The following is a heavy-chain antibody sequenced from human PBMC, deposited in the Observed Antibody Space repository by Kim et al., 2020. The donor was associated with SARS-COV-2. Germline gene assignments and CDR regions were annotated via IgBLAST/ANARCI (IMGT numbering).Heavy chain of an antibody. D-gene: IGHD6-13*01. CDR2: INHSGST. J-gene: IGHJ5*02. CDR1: GGSFSGYY. CDR3: ARGSYSSSRYVVRGWFDP. Sequence: SETLSLTCAVYGGSFSGYYWSWIRQPPGKGLEWIGEINHSGSTNYNPSLKSRVTISVDTSKNQFSLKLSSVTAADAAVSYCARGSYSSSRYVVRGWFDP. V-gene: IGHV4-34*01.